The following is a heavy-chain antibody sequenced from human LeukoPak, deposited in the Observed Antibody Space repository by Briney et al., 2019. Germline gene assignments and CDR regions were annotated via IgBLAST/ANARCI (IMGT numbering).Heavy chain of an antibody. CDR2: IYTSGST. CDR3: ARDIVATTTLARGYYYYMDV. Sequence: SETLSLTCTVSGGSISSYYWSWIRQPAGKGLEWIGRIYTSGSTNYNPSLKSRVTISVDTSKNQFSLKLSSVTAADTAVYYCARDIVATTTLARGYYYYMDVWGKGTTVTVSS. D-gene: IGHD5-12*01. J-gene: IGHJ6*03. CDR1: GGSISSYY. V-gene: IGHV4-4*07.